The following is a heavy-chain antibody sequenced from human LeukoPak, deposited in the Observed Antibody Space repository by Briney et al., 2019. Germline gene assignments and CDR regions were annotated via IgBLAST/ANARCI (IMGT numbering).Heavy chain of an antibody. D-gene: IGHD3-22*01. V-gene: IGHV1-69*05. CDR3: ARAPDYYYDSSGYPPSVAFDI. CDR1: GGTFSSYA. J-gene: IGHJ3*02. CDR2: IIPIFGTA. Sequence: SSVKVSCKASGGTFSSYAISWVRQAPGQGLEWMGGIIPIFGTANYAQKFQGRVTITTDESTSTAYMELSSLRSEDTAVYYCARAPDYYYDSSGYPPSVAFDIWGQGTMVTVSS.